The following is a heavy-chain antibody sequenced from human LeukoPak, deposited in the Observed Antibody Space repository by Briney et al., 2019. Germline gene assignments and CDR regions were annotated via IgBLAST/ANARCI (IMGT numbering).Heavy chain of an antibody. CDR1: GYTFTNYY. CDR3: ARDPDYSNYEYYMDV. CDR2: INPSGGST. J-gene: IGHJ6*03. Sequence: ASVKVSCKVSGYTFTNYYIHWVRQAPGQGLEWMGIINPSGGSTSYAQKFQGRVTMTRDVSTSTVYMELSGLRSEDTAVYYCARDPDYSNYEYYMDVWGKGTTVIVSS. D-gene: IGHD4-11*01. V-gene: IGHV1-46*01.